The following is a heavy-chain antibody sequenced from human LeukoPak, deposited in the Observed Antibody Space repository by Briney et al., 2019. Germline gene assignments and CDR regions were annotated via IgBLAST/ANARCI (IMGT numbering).Heavy chain of an antibody. D-gene: IGHD6-13*01. CDR1: GFTFSRYW. CDR3: AKGGGSSWYGDFDY. Sequence: PGGSLRLSCVGSGFTFSRYWLNWVRQAPGKGLEWVSGISWNSGSIGYADSVKGRFTISRDNAKNSLYLQMNSLRAEDTALYYCAKGGGSSWYGDFDYWGQGTLVTVSS. CDR2: ISWNSGSI. J-gene: IGHJ4*02. V-gene: IGHV3-9*01.